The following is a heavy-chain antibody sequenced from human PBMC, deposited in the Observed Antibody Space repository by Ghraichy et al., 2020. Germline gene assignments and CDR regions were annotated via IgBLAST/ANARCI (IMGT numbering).Heavy chain of an antibody. CDR1: GFTVSSNY. D-gene: IGHD2-2*01. CDR2: IYSGGST. J-gene: IGHJ3*02. Sequence: LSLTCAASGFTVSSNYMSWVRQAPGKGLEWVSVIYSGGSTYYADSVKGRFTISRDNSKNTLYLQMNSLRAEDTAVYYCARLDLVVPAAMAASQDAFDIWGQGTMVTVSS. CDR3: ARLDLVVPAAMAASQDAFDI. V-gene: IGHV3-53*01.